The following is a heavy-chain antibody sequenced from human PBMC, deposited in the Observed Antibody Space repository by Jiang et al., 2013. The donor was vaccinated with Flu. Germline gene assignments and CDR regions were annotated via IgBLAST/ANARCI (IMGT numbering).Heavy chain of an antibody. CDR2: ISSSSSTI. CDR3: ARDMERDGYGMDV. V-gene: IGHV3-48*01. D-gene: IGHD1-1*01. Sequence: QLLESGGGLVQPGGSLRLSCAASGFTFSSYSMNWVRQAPGKGLEWVSYISSSSSTIYYADSVKGRFTISRDNAKNSLYLQMNSLRAEDTAVYYCARDMERDGYGMDVWGQGTTVTVSS. CDR1: GFTFSSYS. J-gene: IGHJ6*02.